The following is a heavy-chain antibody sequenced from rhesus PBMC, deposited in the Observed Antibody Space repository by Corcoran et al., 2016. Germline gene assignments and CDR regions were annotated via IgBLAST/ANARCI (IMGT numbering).Heavy chain of an antibody. D-gene: IGHD6-25*01. V-gene: IGHV4-173*01. J-gene: IGHJ4*01. CDR2: ISGSGGSA. CDR1: GGSISSSY. Sequence: QLQLQESGPGLVKPSETLSLPCAVSGGSISSSYWSWIRQPHGKGLEWIGRISGSGGSADYNHSLKSRVTISTDTSKNQFSLKLSSVTAADTAVYYCVRVYYSGRIDWGQGVLVTVSS. CDR3: VRVYYSGRID.